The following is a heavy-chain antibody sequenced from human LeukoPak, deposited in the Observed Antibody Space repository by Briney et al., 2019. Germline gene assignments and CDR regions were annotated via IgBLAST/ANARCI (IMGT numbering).Heavy chain of an antibody. CDR3: ARVKHCGGDCYANYYYYYMDV. V-gene: IGHV3-48*04. CDR1: GFTFSNYG. CDR2: ITGGGGTI. D-gene: IGHD2-21*02. Sequence: GGSLRLSCAASGFTFSNYGMTWVRQAPGKGLEWVSSITGGGGTIYYADSVKGRFTISRDNAKNSLYLQMNSLRAEDTAVYYCARVKHCGGDCYANYYYYYMDVWGKGTTVTVSS. J-gene: IGHJ6*03.